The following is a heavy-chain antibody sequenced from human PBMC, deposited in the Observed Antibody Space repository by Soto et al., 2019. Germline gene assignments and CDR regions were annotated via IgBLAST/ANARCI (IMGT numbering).Heavy chain of an antibody. CDR2: ISGSGGST. Sequence: EVQLLESGGGLVQPGGSPRLSCAASGFTFSSYAMSWVRQAPGKGLEWVSAISGSGGSTYYADSVKGRFTISRDNSKNTLYLQMNSLRAEDTAVYYCAKDRIGSSGFFDYWGQGTLVTVSS. CDR3: AKDRIGSSGFFDY. J-gene: IGHJ4*02. V-gene: IGHV3-23*01. CDR1: GFTFSSYA. D-gene: IGHD6-19*01.